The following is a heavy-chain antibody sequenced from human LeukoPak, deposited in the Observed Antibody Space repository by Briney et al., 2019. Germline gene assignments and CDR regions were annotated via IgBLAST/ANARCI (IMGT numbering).Heavy chain of an antibody. CDR3: TRDRGVVRGVILGPYYYYGMDV. D-gene: IGHD3-10*01. V-gene: IGHV3-7*01. CDR1: GFTFSNYW. Sequence: GGSLRLSCAASGFTFSNYWMSWVRQAPGKGLEWVANIKQDGSGKYYVDSVKGRFTISRDNAKNSLYLQMNSLRAEDTAVYYCTRDRGVVRGVILGPYYYYGMDVWGQGTTVTVSS. CDR2: IKQDGSGK. J-gene: IGHJ6*02.